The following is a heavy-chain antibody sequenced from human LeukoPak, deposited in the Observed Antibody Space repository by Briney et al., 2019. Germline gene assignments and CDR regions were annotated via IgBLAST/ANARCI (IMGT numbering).Heavy chain of an antibody. CDR3: AKGKYYYDSSGYYRFDY. J-gene: IGHJ4*02. D-gene: IGHD3-22*01. V-gene: IGHV3-48*01. Sequence: PGGSLRLSCAASGFTFSSYRMNWVRQAPGKGLEWVSYISTSGSTIDYADSVKGRFTISRDNAKNSLYLQMNSLRAEDTAVYYCAKGKYYYDSSGYYRFDYWGQGTLVTVSS. CDR1: GFTFSSYR. CDR2: ISTSGSTI.